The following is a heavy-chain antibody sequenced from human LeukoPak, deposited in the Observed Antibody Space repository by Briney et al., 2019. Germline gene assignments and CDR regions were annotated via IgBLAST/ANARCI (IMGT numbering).Heavy chain of an antibody. CDR2: IYSGGST. D-gene: IGHD4-17*01. CDR3: ARGPVKGYYYYYGMDV. CDR1: GFTVSNNY. J-gene: IGHJ6*02. Sequence: GGSLRLSCAASGFTVSNNYMSWVRQAPGKGLEWVSVIYSGGSTYYADSVKGRFTISRDNSKNTLYLQMNSLRAEDTAVYYCARGPVKGYYYYYGMDVWGQGTTVTVSS. V-gene: IGHV3-53*01.